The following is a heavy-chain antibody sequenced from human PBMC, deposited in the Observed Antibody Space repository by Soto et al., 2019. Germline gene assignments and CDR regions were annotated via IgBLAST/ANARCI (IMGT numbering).Heavy chain of an antibody. V-gene: IGHV1-69*12. CDR3: ASHYDSSGYYYRGLDY. CDR2: IIPIFGTA. J-gene: IGHJ4*02. CDR1: GGTFSSYA. D-gene: IGHD3-22*01. Sequence: QVQLVQSGAEVKKPGSSVKVSCKASGGTFSSYAISWVRQAPGQGLELMGGIIPIFGTADYAQKFQGRVTITAAESTSTGNMELSSLRSEYTAVYYCASHYDSSGYYYRGLDYWGQGTLVTVSS.